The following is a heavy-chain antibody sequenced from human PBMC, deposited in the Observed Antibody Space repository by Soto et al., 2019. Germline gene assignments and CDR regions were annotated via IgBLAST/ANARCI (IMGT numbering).Heavy chain of an antibody. J-gene: IGHJ6*02. CDR2: ISGSGDST. Sequence: GSLRLSCVASGXAFRNYAMSWVRQAPGKGLELVSTISGSGDSTFYSDSVKGLCSIYRDNSKNTLSLQLNSLRADDTALYYCAKRMTTLTPYYYYYNMGVWGQGTTGTVSS. CDR1: GXAFRNYA. CDR3: AKRMTTLTPYYYYYNMGV. V-gene: IGHV3-23*01.